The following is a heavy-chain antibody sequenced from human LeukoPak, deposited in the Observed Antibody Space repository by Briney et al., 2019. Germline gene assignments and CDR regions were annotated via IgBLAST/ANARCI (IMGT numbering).Heavy chain of an antibody. CDR3: ARVRSAGCPDY. Sequence: GGALRLSCAGSGFIACGYWMSWVRPSPDKGLEWVASINQDGGERYYVDSVRGRFTVSRDNAKNSVFLQMSSLRAGDTAVYYCARVRSAGCPDYWGQGTLVTVSS. CDR1: GFIACGYW. V-gene: IGHV3-7*01. D-gene: IGHD2-2*01. J-gene: IGHJ4*02. CDR2: INQDGGER.